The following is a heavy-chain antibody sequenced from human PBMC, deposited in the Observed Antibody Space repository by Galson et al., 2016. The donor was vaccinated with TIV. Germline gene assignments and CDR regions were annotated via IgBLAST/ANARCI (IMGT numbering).Heavy chain of an antibody. D-gene: IGHD4-23*01. CDR3: AGGGTDYGGSGYLDY. V-gene: IGHV1-3*01. J-gene: IGHJ4*02. Sequence: SVKVSCKASGYTFTQYVIHWVRQAPGQRLEWVGWINAGNGNTKYSQSFQGRLTMTRDTSTSTVYMDLSSLKSEDTAVYYCAGGGTDYGGSGYLDYWGQGTLLTVSS. CDR1: GYTFTQYV. CDR2: INAGNGNT.